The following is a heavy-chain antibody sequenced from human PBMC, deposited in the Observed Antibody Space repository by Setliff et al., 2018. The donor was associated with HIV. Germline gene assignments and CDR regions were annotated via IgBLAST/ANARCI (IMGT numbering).Heavy chain of an antibody. Sequence: ASVKVSCKASGYTFTGYYMHWVRQAPGQGLEWMGWINPNSGGTNYAQKFQGWVTMTRDTSISTAYMELSRLRSDDTAVYYCARGPAVTVRWWYYYYYMDVWGKGTTVTVSS. CDR2: INPNSGGT. D-gene: IGHD2-15*01. J-gene: IGHJ6*03. V-gene: IGHV1-2*04. CDR1: GYTFTGYY. CDR3: ARGPAVTVRWWYYYYYMDV.